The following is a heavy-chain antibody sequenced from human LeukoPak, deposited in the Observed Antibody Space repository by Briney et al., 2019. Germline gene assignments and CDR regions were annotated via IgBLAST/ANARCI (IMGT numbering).Heavy chain of an antibody. V-gene: IGHV3-23*01. J-gene: IGHJ4*02. D-gene: IGHD1-14*01. CDR2: ISGSGGST. CDR3: AKARGRADGKFDY. CDR1: EFTVSSYA. Sequence: GGSLRLSCAASEFTVSSYAMSWVRQAPGKGLEWVSAISGSGGSTYYADSVKGRFTISRDNSKNTLYLQMNSLRAEDTAVYYCAKARGRADGKFDYWGQGTLVTVSS.